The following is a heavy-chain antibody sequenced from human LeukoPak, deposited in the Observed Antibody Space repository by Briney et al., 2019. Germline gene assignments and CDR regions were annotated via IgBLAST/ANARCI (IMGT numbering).Heavy chain of an antibody. CDR1: GLTVTSNH. Sequence: GGSLRLSCAASGLTVTSNHMSWVRQAPGKGLEWVSLIKSDGTAEYADSVKGRFTISRDNSKNTLFLQMNSLRVEDTAVYYCARLRRGYWGRGTPVTVSS. J-gene: IGHJ4*02. CDR2: IKSDGTA. V-gene: IGHV3-53*01. CDR3: ARLRRGY.